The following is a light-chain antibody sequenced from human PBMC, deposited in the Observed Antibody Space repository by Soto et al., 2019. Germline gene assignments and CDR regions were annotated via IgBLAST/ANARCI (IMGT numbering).Light chain of an antibody. CDR3: MQGLRTPFT. Sequence: DIVMTQSPLSLPVTPGEPASLSCRSSQNLLNSNGYTHLDWYRQKPGQSPQLLIYLGFNRPSGVPDRFSGSGSGTDFTLEISKVEAEDVGVYYCMQGLRTPFTFGPGTKLDI. CDR1: QNLLNSNGYTH. CDR2: LGF. V-gene: IGKV2-28*01. J-gene: IGKJ3*01.